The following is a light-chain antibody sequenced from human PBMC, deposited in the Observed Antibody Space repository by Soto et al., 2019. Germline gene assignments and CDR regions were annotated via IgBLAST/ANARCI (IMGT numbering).Light chain of an antibody. CDR3: QHYHNLPIT. J-gene: IGKJ5*01. CDR1: QILLETNGYNY. Sequence: IVMTQSPLSLPVTPGEPASISCRSSQILLETNGYNYLDWYLQKPGQSPQLLIYLVSNRASGVPDRFSGSGSGTDFTFTISSLQPEDIATYYCQHYHNLPITFGQGTRLEIK. CDR2: LVS. V-gene: IGKV2-28*01.